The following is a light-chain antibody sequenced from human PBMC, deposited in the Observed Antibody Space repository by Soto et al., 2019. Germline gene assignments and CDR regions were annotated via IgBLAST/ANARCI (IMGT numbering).Light chain of an antibody. CDR1: QSVSSY. V-gene: IGKV3-11*01. J-gene: IGKJ5*01. CDR2: DAS. CDR3: QQRSNWPPPIT. Sequence: EIVLTQSPATLSLSPGERATLSCRASQSVSSYLAWYQQKPGQAPRLLIYDASNRATGIPARFSGSGSGTDFTLTISCLEPEDFAVYYCQQRSNWPPPITFGQGTRLEIK.